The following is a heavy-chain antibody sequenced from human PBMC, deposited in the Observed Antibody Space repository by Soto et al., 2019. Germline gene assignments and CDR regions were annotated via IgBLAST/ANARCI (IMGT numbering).Heavy chain of an antibody. D-gene: IGHD3-10*01. CDR1: GFTFSSYW. J-gene: IGHJ3*02. CDR2: INSDGSST. CDR3: APVYYGSAADVFDI. Sequence: EVQLVESGGGLVQPGGSLRLSCAASGFTFSSYWMHWVRQAPGKGLVWVSRINSDGSSTSYADSVKGRFTISRDNAKNTLYLQMNSLRAEDTAVYYCAPVYYGSAADVFDIWGQGTMVTVSS. V-gene: IGHV3-74*01.